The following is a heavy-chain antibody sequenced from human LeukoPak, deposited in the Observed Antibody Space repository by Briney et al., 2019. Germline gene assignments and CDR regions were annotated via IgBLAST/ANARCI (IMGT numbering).Heavy chain of an antibody. D-gene: IGHD2-8*01. J-gene: IGHJ4*02. Sequence: SETLSLTCTVSGGSISSGDYYWSWIRQPPGKGLEWIGYIYYSGSTYYNPSLKSRVTISVDTSKNQFSLKLSSVTAADTAVYYCARDPRTSRRTFDYWGQGTLVTVSS. CDR1: GGSISSGDYY. CDR3: ARDPRTSRRTFDY. CDR2: IYYSGST. V-gene: IGHV4-30-4*01.